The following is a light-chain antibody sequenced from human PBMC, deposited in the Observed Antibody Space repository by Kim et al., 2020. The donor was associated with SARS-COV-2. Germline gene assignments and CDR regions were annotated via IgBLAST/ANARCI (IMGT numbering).Light chain of an antibody. CDR1: SLRSYY. CDR2: GKN. CDR3: NSRDSSGNQV. Sequence: SSELTQDPAVSVALGQTVRITCQGDSLRSYYASWYQQKPGQAPVLVIYGKNNRPSGIPDQFSGSSSGNTASLTITGAQAEDEADYYCNSRDSSGNQVFGGGTKLTVL. V-gene: IGLV3-19*01. J-gene: IGLJ2*01.